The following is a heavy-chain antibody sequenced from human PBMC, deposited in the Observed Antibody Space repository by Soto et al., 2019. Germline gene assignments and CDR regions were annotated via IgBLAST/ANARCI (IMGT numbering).Heavy chain of an antibody. CDR1: GFTFSTYW. J-gene: IGHJ4*02. CDR3: ARDRAVEGTTNDFDY. D-gene: IGHD1-7*01. CDR2: SNSDGSST. Sequence: GGSLRLSCVASGFTFSTYWMHWVRQAPGKGLVWVSRSNSDGSSTIYADSAKGRFTISRDNAKNTLYLQMNSLRAKDTAVYYCARDRAVEGTTNDFDYWGQGALVTVSS. V-gene: IGHV3-74*01.